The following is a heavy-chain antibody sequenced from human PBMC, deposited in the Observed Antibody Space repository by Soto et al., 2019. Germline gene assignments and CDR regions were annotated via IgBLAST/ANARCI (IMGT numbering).Heavy chain of an antibody. CDR3: ARDRADIVVVPAAARWSYYMDV. CDR1: GGTFSSYT. Sequence: GASVKVSCKASGGTFSSYTISWVRQAPGQGLEWMGRIIPILGIANYAQKFQGRVTITADKSTSTAYMELSSLRSEDTAVYYCARDRADIVVVPAAARWSYYMDVWGKGTTVTVSS. J-gene: IGHJ6*03. V-gene: IGHV1-69*04. CDR2: IIPILGIA. D-gene: IGHD2-2*01.